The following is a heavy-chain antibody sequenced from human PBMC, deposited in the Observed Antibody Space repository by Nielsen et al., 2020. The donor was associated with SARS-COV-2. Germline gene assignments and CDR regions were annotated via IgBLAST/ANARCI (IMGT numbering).Heavy chain of an antibody. D-gene: IGHD1-1*01. Sequence: GESLKISCKGSGYSFTSYWIGWVRQMPGKGLEWMGRIDPSDSYTNYSPSFQGHVTISADKSISTAYLQWSSLKASDTAMYYCARPLQNWNQWNDAFDIWGQGTMVTVSS. V-gene: IGHV5-10-1*01. CDR2: IDPSDSYT. CDR1: GYSFTSYW. J-gene: IGHJ3*02. CDR3: ARPLQNWNQWNDAFDI.